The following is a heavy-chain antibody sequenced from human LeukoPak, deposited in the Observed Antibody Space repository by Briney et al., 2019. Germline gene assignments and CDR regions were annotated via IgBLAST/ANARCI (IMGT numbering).Heavy chain of an antibody. CDR1: GYTLAELS. CDR2: FDPEDGET. Sequence: GASVKVSRKVSGYTLAELSMHWVRQAPGKGLEWMGGFDPEDGETIYAQKFQGRVTMTEDTSTDTAYMELSSLRSEDTAVYYCATEGRLVVAAHYWGQGTLVTVSS. D-gene: IGHD2-15*01. CDR3: ATEGRLVVAAHY. J-gene: IGHJ4*02. V-gene: IGHV1-24*01.